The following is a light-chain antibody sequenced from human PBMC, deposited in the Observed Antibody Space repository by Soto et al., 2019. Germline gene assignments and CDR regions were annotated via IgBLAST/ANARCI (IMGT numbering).Light chain of an antibody. CDR1: SSDVGGYNY. Sequence: QSVLTQPRSVSGSPGQSVTISCTGTSSDVGGYNYVSWYQQHPGKAPKLMIYDVSKRPSGVPDRFSGSKSGNTASLTISGLQAEDEAAYYCCSYAGSYTFLVFGGGTKVTVL. CDR2: DVS. J-gene: IGLJ2*01. V-gene: IGLV2-11*01. CDR3: CSYAGSYTFLV.